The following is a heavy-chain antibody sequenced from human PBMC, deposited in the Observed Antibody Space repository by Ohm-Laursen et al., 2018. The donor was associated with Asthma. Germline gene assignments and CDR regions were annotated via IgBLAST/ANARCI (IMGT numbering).Heavy chain of an antibody. CDR2: ISYDGSNK. V-gene: IGHV3-30*03. CDR1: GFTFSSYG. D-gene: IGHD2-21*01. CDR3: ARESPYHDAFDI. J-gene: IGHJ3*02. Sequence: SLRLSCAASGFTFSSYGMHWVRQAPGKGLEWVAVISYDGSNKYYADSVKGRFTISRDNSKNTLYLQMNSLRAEDTAVYYCARESPYHDAFDIGGKGTMVTASS.